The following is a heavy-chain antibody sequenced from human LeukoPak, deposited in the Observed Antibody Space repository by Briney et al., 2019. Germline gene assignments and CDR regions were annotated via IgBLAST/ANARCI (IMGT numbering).Heavy chain of an antibody. CDR1: GGSISSSSYY. CDR2: IYYSGST. Sequence: PSETLSLTCTVSGGSISSSSYYWGWIRQPPGKGLEWIGSIYYSGSTYYNPSLKSRVTISVDTSKNQFSLKLSSVTAADTAVYYCASVVGATNYYYYYMDVWGKGTTVTVSS. CDR3: ASVVGATNYYYYYMDV. D-gene: IGHD1-26*01. J-gene: IGHJ6*03. V-gene: IGHV4-39*01.